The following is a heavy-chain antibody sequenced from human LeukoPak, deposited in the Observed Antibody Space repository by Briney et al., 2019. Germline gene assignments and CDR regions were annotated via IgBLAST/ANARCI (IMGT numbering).Heavy chain of an antibody. CDR2: IYPGDSDT. J-gene: IGHJ4*02. V-gene: IGHV5-51*01. CDR3: ARTKSVYCSGGTCYFEDYFDY. Sequence: GESLKISCKGSGYSFTSYWIGWVRQMPGKGLEWMGIIYPGDSDTKYSPSFQGQVTISAGKSISTAYLQWSSLKASDTAMYYCARTKSVYCSGGTCYFEDYFDYWGQGTLVTVSS. CDR1: GYSFTSYW. D-gene: IGHD2-15*01.